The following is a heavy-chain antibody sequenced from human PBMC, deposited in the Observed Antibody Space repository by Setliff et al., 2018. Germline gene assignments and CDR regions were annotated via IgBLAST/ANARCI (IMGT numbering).Heavy chain of an antibody. Sequence: LRLSCAASGFTFRSFDLSWVRQTPGKGLEWISTIRSNSPTLYYADSVQGRFTISRDNARNSLFLQMSSLRAEDTAVYYCARSLGIRDYSYFDLWGRGTLVTVSS. CDR3: ARSLGIRDYSYFDL. V-gene: IGHV3-48*01. J-gene: IGHJ2*01. D-gene: IGHD5-12*01. CDR2: IRSNSPTL. CDR1: GFTFRSFD.